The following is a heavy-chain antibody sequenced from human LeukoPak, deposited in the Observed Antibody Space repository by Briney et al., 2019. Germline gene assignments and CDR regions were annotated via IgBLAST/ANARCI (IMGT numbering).Heavy chain of an antibody. Sequence: GASVKVSCKVSGYTLTELSMHWVRQAPGKGLEWMGGFDPEDGETIYAQKVQGRVTMTEDTSTDTAYMELSSLRSEDTAVYYCATKGHYYDSSGYYSIYDYWGQGTLVTVSS. CDR3: ATKGHYYDSSGYYSIYDY. CDR2: FDPEDGET. J-gene: IGHJ4*02. CDR1: GYTLTELS. D-gene: IGHD3-22*01. V-gene: IGHV1-24*01.